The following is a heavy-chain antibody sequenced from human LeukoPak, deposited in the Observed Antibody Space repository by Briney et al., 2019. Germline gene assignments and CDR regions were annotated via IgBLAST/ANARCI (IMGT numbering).Heavy chain of an antibody. V-gene: IGHV4-39*01. CDR3: ARTGVVGTADY. CDR1: GGSISTSDYN. J-gene: IGHJ4*02. D-gene: IGHD2-15*01. Sequence: SETLSLTCTVSGGSISTSDYNWGCLRQPPGKGLDWIGSINYSGNTYYNPSLKSRVTISVDTSKNQFSLKLSSVTAADTAVYYCARTGVVGTADYWGQGALVTVSS. CDR2: INYSGNT.